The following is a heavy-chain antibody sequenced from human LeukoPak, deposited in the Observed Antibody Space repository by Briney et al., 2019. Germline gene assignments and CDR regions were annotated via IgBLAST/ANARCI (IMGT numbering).Heavy chain of an antibody. CDR1: GDSVSSNSAA. V-gene: IGHV6-1*01. CDR3: ARWGYDSSGYYFFDY. CDR2: TYHRSKWYN. Sequence: SQTLSLTCAISGDSVSSNSAAWNWIRQPPSRGLEWLGRTYHRSKWYNDYALSVKSRISVNPDTPKNQFSLQLNSVTPEDTAVYYCARWGYDSSGYYFFDYWGQGTLVTVSS. J-gene: IGHJ4*02. D-gene: IGHD3-22*01.